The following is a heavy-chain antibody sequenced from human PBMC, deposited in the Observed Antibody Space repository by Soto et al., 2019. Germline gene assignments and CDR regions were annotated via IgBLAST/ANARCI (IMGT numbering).Heavy chain of an antibody. CDR1: GYSFTSYW. J-gene: IGHJ4*02. Sequence: PGESLKISCKASGYSFTSYWIGWVRQMPEKGLEWMGIIYPGDSDARYSPSFQGQVTMSVDKSISTTYLQWNSLKASDTAIYYCARPPLAYCSGGNCYKVYFDYWGQGTLVTVSS. CDR2: IYPGDSDA. V-gene: IGHV5-51*01. D-gene: IGHD2-15*01. CDR3: ARPPLAYCSGGNCYKVYFDY.